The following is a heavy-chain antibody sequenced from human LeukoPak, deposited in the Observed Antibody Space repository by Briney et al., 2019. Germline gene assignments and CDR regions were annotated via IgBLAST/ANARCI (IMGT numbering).Heavy chain of an antibody. V-gene: IGHV3-48*04. CDR2: ISSSRII. D-gene: IGHD1-1*01. J-gene: IGHJ4*02. CDR3: VRGDSTGTNLDY. Sequence: GGSLRLSCAASGFTFSSYSMNWVRQAPGKGLEWVSFISSSRIIHYADSVKGRSSISRDNAKNSMYLQMNSLRAEDTAVYYCVRGDSTGTNLDYWGQGTLVTVSS. CDR1: GFTFSSYS.